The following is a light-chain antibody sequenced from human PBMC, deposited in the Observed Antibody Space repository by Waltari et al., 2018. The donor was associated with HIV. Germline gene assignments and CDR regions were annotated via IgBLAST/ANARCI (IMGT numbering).Light chain of an antibody. CDR2: DVN. V-gene: IGLV2-8*01. J-gene: IGLJ2*01. Sequence: QSALTQPLSASGSPGQSVTVSCTGTSSDIGYFNYVSWYQQHPGKAPKLLIYDVNKRPSGVPDRFSASKSGATASLTVSGLLAEDEADYYCAAYAGNNIVIFGGGTKVTV. CDR3: AAYAGNNIVI. CDR1: SSDIGYFNY.